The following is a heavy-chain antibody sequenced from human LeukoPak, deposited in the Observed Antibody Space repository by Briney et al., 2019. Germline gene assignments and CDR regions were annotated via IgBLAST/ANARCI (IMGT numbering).Heavy chain of an antibody. D-gene: IGHD2-8*01. Sequence: SETLSLTCTVSGGSISSYYWSWIRQPAGKGLEWIGRIYISGSTHYNPSLKSRVTISVDTSKDQFSLKLSSVTAADTAVYYCVRMLYANTVDHHFEYWGQGTLVTVSS. CDR1: GGSISSYY. V-gene: IGHV4-4*07. CDR2: IYISGST. J-gene: IGHJ4*02. CDR3: VRMLYANTVDHHFEY.